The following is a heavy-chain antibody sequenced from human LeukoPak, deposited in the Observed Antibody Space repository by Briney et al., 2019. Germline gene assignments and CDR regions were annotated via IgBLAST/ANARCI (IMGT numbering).Heavy chain of an antibody. V-gene: IGHV4-59*01. Sequence: SETLSLTCTVSGVSISNYYWSWIRQPPGKGLEWIGYYYYSGNTNYNPSLKSRVTISVDTSKNQFSLKLSSVTAADTAVYYCARDHARILGYYYGMDVWGQGTTVTVSS. CDR3: ARDHARILGYYYGMDV. J-gene: IGHJ6*02. D-gene: IGHD3-16*01. CDR2: YYYSGNT. CDR1: GVSISNYY.